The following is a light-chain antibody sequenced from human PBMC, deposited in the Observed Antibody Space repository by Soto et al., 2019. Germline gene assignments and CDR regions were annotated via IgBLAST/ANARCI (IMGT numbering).Light chain of an antibody. CDR2: EIN. J-gene: IGLJ1*01. CDR3: SSFAGSNNFPYV. V-gene: IGLV2-8*01. Sequence: QSALSKPPSGSGSPGQSVAISCTWTSSDVGAYDYVSWYQQHPGKAPKLMIYEINKRPSGVPDRFSGSKSGNTASLTVSGLKAEDEADYYCSSFAGSNNFPYVFGTGTKVTVL. CDR1: SSDVGAYDY.